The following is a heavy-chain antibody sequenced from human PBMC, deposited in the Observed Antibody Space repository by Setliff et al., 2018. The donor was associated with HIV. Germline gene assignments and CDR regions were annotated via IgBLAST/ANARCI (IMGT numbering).Heavy chain of an antibody. CDR1: GYSFTQYA. CDR2: INVGNGNT. D-gene: IGHD2-8*01. Sequence: ASVKVSCKASGYSFTQYAMHWVRQAPGQRLEWMGWINVGNGNTKYSQKFQGRVSITRDTSASKAYLELSSLRSEDTAVYYCARGRLRNYFDYWGQGTLVTVSS. V-gene: IGHV1-3*01. J-gene: IGHJ4*02. CDR3: ARGRLRNYFDY.